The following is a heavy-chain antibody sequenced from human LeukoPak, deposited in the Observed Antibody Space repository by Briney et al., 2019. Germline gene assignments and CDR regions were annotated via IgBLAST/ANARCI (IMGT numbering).Heavy chain of an antibody. D-gene: IGHD6-19*01. CDR1: GYNFFGHG. CDR3: ARDPWAVAGTLDY. V-gene: IGHV1-18*01. Sequence: GASVKVSCKASGYNFFGHGVSWVRQAPGQGPESVGWISPYNGNTNYAQKFQGRVTMTTDASTSTAYMELRSLRSDDTAVYYCARDPWAVAGTLDYWGQGTLVTVSS. J-gene: IGHJ4*02. CDR2: ISPYNGNT.